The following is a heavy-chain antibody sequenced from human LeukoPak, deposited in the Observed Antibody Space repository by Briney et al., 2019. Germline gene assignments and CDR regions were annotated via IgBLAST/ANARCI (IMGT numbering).Heavy chain of an antibody. J-gene: IGHJ3*02. CDR3: ARVRKQLVNEAFNI. Sequence: SETLSLTCTVSGGSISIYYWSWIRQPAGKGLEWIGRIYTSGSTNYNPSLKSRVTMSVDTSKNQFSLKLTSVTAADTAVYYCARVRKQLVNEAFNIWGQGTMVTVSS. D-gene: IGHD6-13*01. CDR1: GGSISIYY. CDR2: IYTSGST. V-gene: IGHV4-4*07.